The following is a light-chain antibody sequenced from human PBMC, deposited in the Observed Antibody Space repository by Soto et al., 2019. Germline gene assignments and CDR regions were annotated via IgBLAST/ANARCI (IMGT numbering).Light chain of an antibody. CDR1: QSVSRW. Sequence: DIQMTQSPSTLSASVGDRVTITCRASQSVSRWVAWYQQKPGKAPKVLIYKASTLKSGVPSRCSGSGSGTDFTLTSSSLQPEDFATYYCLQEYNYPLTFGGGTKVDIK. V-gene: IGKV1-5*03. J-gene: IGKJ4*01. CDR3: LQEYNYPLT. CDR2: KAS.